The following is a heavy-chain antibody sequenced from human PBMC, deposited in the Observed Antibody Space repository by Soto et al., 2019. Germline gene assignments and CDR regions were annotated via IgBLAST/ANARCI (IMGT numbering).Heavy chain of an antibody. V-gene: IGHV3-53*01. D-gene: IGHD6-6*01. Sequence: GGSLRLSCAASGFTVSSNYMSWVRQAPGKGLEWVSVIYSGGSTYYPDSVKGRFTISRDNSKNTLYLQMNSLRAEDTAVYYCARGSYLSEYSSSWDAFDIWGQGTMVTVSS. J-gene: IGHJ3*02. CDR3: ARGSYLSEYSSSWDAFDI. CDR1: GFTVSSNY. CDR2: IYSGGST.